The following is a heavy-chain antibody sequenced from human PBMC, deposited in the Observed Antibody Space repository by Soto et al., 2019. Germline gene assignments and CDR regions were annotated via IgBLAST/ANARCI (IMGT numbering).Heavy chain of an antibody. CDR2: INPTGGST. CDR1: GYTFTSFY. CDR3: ARNLASADV. J-gene: IGHJ4*02. D-gene: IGHD6-13*01. Sequence: QVQLVQSGAEVKEPGASVKVSCKASGYTFTSFYIHWVRQAPGQGLEWMAIINPTGGSTNYAQRIRGRVTLTMDTSTSTVYMELSGLRSEDTAVYYCARNLASADVWGQGTLVTVSS. V-gene: IGHV1-46*01.